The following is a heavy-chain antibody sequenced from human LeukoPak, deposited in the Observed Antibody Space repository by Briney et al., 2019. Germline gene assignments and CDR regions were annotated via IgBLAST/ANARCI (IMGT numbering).Heavy chain of an antibody. D-gene: IGHD3-22*01. V-gene: IGHV5-51*01. Sequence: GGALQISCEGSGYSFTSYWIGWGRQVPGKGVEWMGIIYPGDSDTRYSPSFQGQVTISADKSIRTAYLQWSSLKASDTAMYYCAGPIYYDSSAAHFWGQGILVTVSS. CDR3: AGPIYYDSSAAHF. CDR2: IYPGDSDT. CDR1: GYSFTSYW. J-gene: IGHJ4*02.